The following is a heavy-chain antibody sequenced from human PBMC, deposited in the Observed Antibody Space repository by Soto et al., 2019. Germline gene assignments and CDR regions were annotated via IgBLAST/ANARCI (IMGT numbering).Heavy chain of an antibody. J-gene: IGHJ4*02. CDR2: IYYSGST. D-gene: IGHD1-1*01. Sequence: SETLSLTCNVSGGYISSYWWSWIRQPPGKGLEWIGYIYYSGSTNYNPSLKSRVTISVDTSKNQFSRKLSSVTAADTAVYYCARRYGYSFDYWGQGTLLTVSS. CDR3: ARRYGYSFDY. CDR1: GGYISSYW. V-gene: IGHV4-59*08.